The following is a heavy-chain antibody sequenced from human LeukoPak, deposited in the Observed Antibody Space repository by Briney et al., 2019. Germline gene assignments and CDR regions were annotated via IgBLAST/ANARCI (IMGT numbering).Heavy chain of an antibody. V-gene: IGHV3-7*03. CDR2: IKQDGSDK. CDR3: ARKTVVGSYFDH. D-gene: IGHD4-23*01. CDR1: GFTFSACW. J-gene: IGHJ4*02. Sequence: GGSLRLSCAASGFTFSACWMSWVRQAPGKGLEWVANIKQDGSDKYYVDSVKGRFTISRDNAKNSLYLQMNSLRAEDTAVYYCARKTVVGSYFDHWGQGTPVTVSS.